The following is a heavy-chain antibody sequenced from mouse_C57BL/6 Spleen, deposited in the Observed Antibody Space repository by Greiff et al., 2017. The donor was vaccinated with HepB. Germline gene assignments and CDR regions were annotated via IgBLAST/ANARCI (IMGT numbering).Heavy chain of an antibody. CDR2: ISNGGGST. J-gene: IGHJ3*01. Sequence: EVKLVESGGGLVQPGGSLKLSCAASGFTFSDYYMYWVRQTPEKRLEWVAYISNGGGSTYYPDTVKGRFTISRDNAKNTLYLQMSRLKSEDTAMYYCARRGNGYDAWFAYWGQGTLVTVSA. CDR3: ARRGNGYDAWFAY. V-gene: IGHV5-12*01. D-gene: IGHD2-2*01. CDR1: GFTFSDYY.